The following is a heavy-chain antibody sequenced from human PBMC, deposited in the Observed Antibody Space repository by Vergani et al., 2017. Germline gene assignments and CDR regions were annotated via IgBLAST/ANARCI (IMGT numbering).Heavy chain of an antibody. V-gene: IGHV1-3*01. CDR1: GYTFTSYA. Sequence: QVQLVQSGAEVKKPGASVKVSCKASGYTFTSYAMHWVRQAPGQRLEWMGWINAGNGNTNYAQKLQGRVTMTTDTSTSTAYMELRSLRSDDTAVYYCARVVTDYDYVWGSYRYMDYFDYWGQGTLVTVSS. D-gene: IGHD3-16*02. CDR3: ARVVTDYDYVWGSYRYMDYFDY. CDR2: INAGNGNT. J-gene: IGHJ4*02.